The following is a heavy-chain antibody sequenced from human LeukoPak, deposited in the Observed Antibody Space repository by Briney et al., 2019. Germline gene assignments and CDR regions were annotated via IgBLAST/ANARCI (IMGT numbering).Heavy chain of an antibody. V-gene: IGHV3-23*01. CDR2: ISGSGGST. J-gene: IGHJ4*02. D-gene: IGHD1-26*01. Sequence: GGSLRLSCAASGFTFSSYAMSWVRQAPGKGLEWVSAISGSGGSTYYADSVKGRFTISRDNSKNTLYLQMNSLRAEDTAVYYCANLDSWYSGSYLYYFDYWGQGTLVTVSS. CDR1: GFTFSSYA. CDR3: ANLDSWYSGSYLYYFDY.